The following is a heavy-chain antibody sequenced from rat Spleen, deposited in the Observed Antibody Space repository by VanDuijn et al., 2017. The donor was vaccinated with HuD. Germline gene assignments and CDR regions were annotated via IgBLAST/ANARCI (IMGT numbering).Heavy chain of an antibody. V-gene: IGHV2S18*01. CDR2: VWSDGDT. CDR3: ARHGTGYFDY. D-gene: IGHD1-7*01. CDR1: GFSLTSYS. Sequence: QVQLKESGPGLVQPSQTLSLTCTVSGFSLTSYSVHWVRQRSGKSLEWMGRVWSDGDTSYNSAFTSRLSISRDTSKSQVFLKMNSLQTDDTAKYFCARHGTGYFDYWGQGVMVTVSS. J-gene: IGHJ2*01.